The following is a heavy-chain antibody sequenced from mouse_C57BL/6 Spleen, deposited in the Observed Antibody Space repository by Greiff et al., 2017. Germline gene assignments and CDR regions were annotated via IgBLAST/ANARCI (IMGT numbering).Heavy chain of an antibody. D-gene: IGHD3-3*01. Sequence: EVKVEESGGGLVQPGGSMKLSCVASGFTFSNYWMNWVRQSPEKGLEWVAQIRLKSDNYATHYAESVKGRFTISRDDSKSSVYLQMNNLRAEDTGIYYCTAIRRGYFDYWGQGTTLTVSS. V-gene: IGHV6-3*01. CDR3: TAIRRGYFDY. J-gene: IGHJ2*01. CDR2: IRLKSDNYAT. CDR1: GFTFSNYW.